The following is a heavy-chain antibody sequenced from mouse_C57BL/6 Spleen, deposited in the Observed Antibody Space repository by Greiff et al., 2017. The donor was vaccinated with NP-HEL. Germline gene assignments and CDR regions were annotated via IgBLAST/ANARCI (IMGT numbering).Heavy chain of an antibody. CDR2: INPSTGGT. D-gene: IGHD2-3*01. J-gene: IGHJ2*01. V-gene: IGHV1-42*01. CDR1: GYSFTGYY. Sequence: EVQLQQSGPELVKPGASVKISCKASGYSFTGYYMNWVKQSPEKSLEWIGEINPSTGGTTYNQKFKAKATLTVDKSSSTAYMQLKSLTSEDSAVYYCARWDGSLDYWGQGTTLTVSS. CDR3: ARWDGSLDY.